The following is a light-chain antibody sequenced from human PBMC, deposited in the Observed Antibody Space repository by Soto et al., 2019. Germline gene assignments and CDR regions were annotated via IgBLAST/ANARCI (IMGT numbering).Light chain of an antibody. CDR1: QSIANTY. Sequence: EIVLTQSPGTLSLSPGERATLSCRASQSIANTYLTWYQQKTGQAPRLLIYDASSRATGIPDRFSGSGSGADFTLTINRLEPEDFAVYYCQHYGGSPPYTFGHGTKLEIK. CDR2: DAS. CDR3: QHYGGSPPYT. J-gene: IGKJ2*01. V-gene: IGKV3-20*01.